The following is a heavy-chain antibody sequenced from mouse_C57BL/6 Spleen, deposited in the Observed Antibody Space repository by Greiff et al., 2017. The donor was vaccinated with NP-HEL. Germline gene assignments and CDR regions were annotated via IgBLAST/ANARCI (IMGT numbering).Heavy chain of an antibody. D-gene: IGHD4-1*01. CDR3: ARFGTGFDY. V-gene: IGHV1-26*01. Sequence: QLQQSGPELVKPGASVKISCKASGYTFTDYYMNWVKQSHGKSLEWIGDINPNNGGTSYNQKFKGKATLTVDKSSSTAYMELRSLTSEDSAVYYCARFGTGFDYWGQGTTLTVSS. CDR1: GYTFTDYY. CDR2: INPNNGGT. J-gene: IGHJ2*01.